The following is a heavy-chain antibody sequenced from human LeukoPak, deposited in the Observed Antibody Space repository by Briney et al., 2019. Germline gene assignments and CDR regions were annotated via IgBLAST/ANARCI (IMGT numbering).Heavy chain of an antibody. V-gene: IGHV3-23*01. CDR2: ISGSGGST. CDR1: GFTFSSYV. CDR3: AKHDNGFLLY. Sequence: GGSLRLSCAASGFTFSSYVMSWVRQAPGKGLEWVSGISGSGGSTYYADSVKGRFTISRDNSKNTLYLQMSSLRVEDTAVYYCAKHDNGFLLYWGQGTLVTVSS. J-gene: IGHJ4*02. D-gene: IGHD2-8*01.